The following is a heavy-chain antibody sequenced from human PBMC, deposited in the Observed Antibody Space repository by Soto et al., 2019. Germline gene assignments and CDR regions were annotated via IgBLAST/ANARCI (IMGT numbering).Heavy chain of an antibody. D-gene: IGHD1-26*01. CDR3: ARHRRELLHYYYYYGMDV. V-gene: IGHV5-51*01. Sequence: GESLKISCKGSGYSFTSYWIGWVRQMPGKGLEWMGIIYPGDSDTRYSPSFQGQVTISADKSISTAYLQWSSLKASDTAMYYCARHRRELLHYYYYYGMDVWGQGTTVTVSS. CDR2: IYPGDSDT. J-gene: IGHJ6*02. CDR1: GYSFTSYW.